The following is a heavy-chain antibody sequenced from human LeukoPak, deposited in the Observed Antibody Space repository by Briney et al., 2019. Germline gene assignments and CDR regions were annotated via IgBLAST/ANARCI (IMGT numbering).Heavy chain of an antibody. CDR1: GFTVNNKY. CDR2: ISSGDNT. Sequence: PGGSLRLSCAASGFTVNNKYMNWVRQAPGKGLEWVSVISSGDNTYYADSVKGRFTISRDNSKNTLYLQMNSLRAEDAAVYYCAKNQFNYYGSGAFDYWGQGTLVTVSS. V-gene: IGHV3-53*05. CDR3: AKNQFNYYGSGAFDY. J-gene: IGHJ4*02. D-gene: IGHD3-10*01.